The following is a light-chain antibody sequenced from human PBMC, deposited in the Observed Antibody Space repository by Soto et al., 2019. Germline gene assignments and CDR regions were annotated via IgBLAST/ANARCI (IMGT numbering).Light chain of an antibody. CDR2: AAS. CDR3: QQANSFPLT. CDR1: QDISSW. Sequence: DIQMTQSPSSVSASIGDRVTITCRASQDISSWLAWYQQKPGKDPKLLINAASSLLSWVTSRFSGSGSGTDFTLTISSLQSEDFATYYCQQANSFPLTFGGGTKVEIK. J-gene: IGKJ4*01. V-gene: IGKV1D-12*01.